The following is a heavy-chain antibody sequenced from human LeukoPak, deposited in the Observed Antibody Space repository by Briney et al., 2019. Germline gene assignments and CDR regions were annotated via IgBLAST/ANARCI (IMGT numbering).Heavy chain of an antibody. CDR1: GYTFTSYY. V-gene: IGHV1-46*01. CDR2: INPSGGST. Sequence: GASVKVSCKASGYTFTSYYMHWVRQAPGQGLEWMGIINPSGGSTSYAQKFQGRVTMTRDTSTSTVYMELSSLRSEDTAVYYCARDQHFGFKRGYDFWSGYAFDIWGQGTMVTVSS. J-gene: IGHJ3*02. D-gene: IGHD3-3*01. CDR3: ARDQHFGFKRGYDFWSGYAFDI.